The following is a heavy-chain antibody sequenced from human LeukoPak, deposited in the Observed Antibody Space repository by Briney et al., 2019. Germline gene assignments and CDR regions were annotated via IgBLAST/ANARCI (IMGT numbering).Heavy chain of an antibody. Sequence: PSETLSLTCTVSDDSISDYYRGWIRQPPGKGLEWIGYFHNSGTSTYNPSLKSRVTISADTSKNQFSLKLNSLTTADTAVYSRGAGWLIDYWGQGTLVTVSS. CDR1: DDSISDYY. D-gene: IGHD3-16*01. J-gene: IGHJ4*02. CDR2: FHNSGTS. V-gene: IGHV4-59*01. CDR3: GAGWLIDY.